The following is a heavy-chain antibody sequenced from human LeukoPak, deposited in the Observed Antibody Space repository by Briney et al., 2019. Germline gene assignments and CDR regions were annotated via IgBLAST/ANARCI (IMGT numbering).Heavy chain of an antibody. CDR1: GYTFTSYG. CDR2: ISGYNGDT. CDR3: ADGRGYSSSYFDY. J-gene: IGHJ4*02. D-gene: IGHD6-13*01. Sequence: ASVKVSCKASGYTFTSYGISWVRQAPGQGLEWMGWISGYNGDTIYAQKFQGRVTITADKSTSTAYMELSSLRSEDTAVYYCADGRGYSSSYFDYWGQGTLVTVSS. V-gene: IGHV1-18*01.